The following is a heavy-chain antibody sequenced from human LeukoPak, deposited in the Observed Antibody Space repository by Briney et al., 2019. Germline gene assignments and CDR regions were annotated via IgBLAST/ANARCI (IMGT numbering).Heavy chain of an antibody. CDR3: ARDPGYCSGGSCYSAPNDY. V-gene: IGHV1-2*02. Sequence: ASVKVPCKASGYTFTGYYMHWVRQAPGQGLEWMGWINPNSGGTNYAQKFQGRVTMTRDTSISTAYMELSRLRSDDTAVYYCARDPGYCSGGSCYSAPNDYWGQGTLVTVSS. CDR2: INPNSGGT. J-gene: IGHJ4*02. CDR1: GYTFTGYY. D-gene: IGHD2-15*01.